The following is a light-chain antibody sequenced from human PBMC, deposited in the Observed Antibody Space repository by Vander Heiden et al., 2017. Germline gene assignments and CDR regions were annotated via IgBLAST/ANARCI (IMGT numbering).Light chain of an antibody. CDR3: QQYNNWPPYN. Sequence: DIVLPQSPATLSVSPGERATLSCRASQSVSANLAWYQQKPGQAPRLLIYGASTRASGISTRFSGSGSGTEFTLTISSLQSEDCAVYYCQQYNNWPPYNFGQGTKLEIK. CDR1: QSVSAN. V-gene: IGKV3-15*01. CDR2: GAS. J-gene: IGKJ2*01.